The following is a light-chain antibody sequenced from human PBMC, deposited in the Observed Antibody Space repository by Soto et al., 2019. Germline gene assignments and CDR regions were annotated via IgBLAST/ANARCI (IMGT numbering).Light chain of an antibody. CDR2: GAS. CDR1: QSVSSSY. CDR3: QQYSNSPGT. Sequence: EIVLTQSPGTLSLSPGERATLSCRASQSVSSSYLAWYQQKPGQAPRLLIYGASSRATGIPDKFSGSGSGTDFTLTLSSLEPEDFAVYYCQQYSNSPGTFGQGTKVEIK. J-gene: IGKJ1*01. V-gene: IGKV3-20*01.